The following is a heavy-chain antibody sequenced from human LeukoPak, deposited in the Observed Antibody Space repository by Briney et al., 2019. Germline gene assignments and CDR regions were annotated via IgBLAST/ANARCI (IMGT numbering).Heavy chain of an antibody. V-gene: IGHV4-61*02. CDR3: ARDRVTGVDAFDI. J-gene: IGHJ3*02. D-gene: IGHD7-27*01. CDR1: GGSISSGSYY. Sequence: PSETLSLTCTVSGGSISSGSYYWSWIRQPAGKGLEWIGRIYTSGSTNYNPSLKSRVTISVDTSKNQYSLKLSSVTAADTAVYYCARDRVTGVDAFDIWGQGTMVTVSS. CDR2: IYTSGST.